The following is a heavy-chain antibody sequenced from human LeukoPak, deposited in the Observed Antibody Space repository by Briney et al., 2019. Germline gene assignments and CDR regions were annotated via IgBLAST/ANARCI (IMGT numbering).Heavy chain of an antibody. J-gene: IGHJ4*02. Sequence: SETLSLTCAVYGGSFSGYYWSWIRQPPGKGLEWIGEINHSGSTNYNPSLKSRATISVDTSKNQFSLKLSSMTAADTAVYYCARGCKKRRYFDWLLPFDYWGQGTLVTVSS. CDR1: GGSFSGYY. CDR3: ARGCKKRRYFDWLLPFDY. D-gene: IGHD3-9*01. CDR2: INHSGST. V-gene: IGHV4-34*01.